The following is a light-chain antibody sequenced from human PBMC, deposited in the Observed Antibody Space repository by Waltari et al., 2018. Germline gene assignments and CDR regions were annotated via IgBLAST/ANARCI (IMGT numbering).Light chain of an antibody. CDR1: QSIGSW. CDR2: KAS. J-gene: IGKJ1*01. V-gene: IGKV1-5*03. Sequence: DIQMTQSPSTLSASVGDRVTITCRASQSIGSWLAWYQQKPGKAPNLLIYKASSLESGVPSRFSGSGSGTEFTLTISSLQSDEFATYYCQHLGTFGQGTKVEIK. CDR3: QHLGT.